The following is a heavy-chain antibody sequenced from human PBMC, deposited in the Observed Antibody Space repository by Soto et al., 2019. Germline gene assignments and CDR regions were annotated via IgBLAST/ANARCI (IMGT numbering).Heavy chain of an antibody. J-gene: IGHJ4*02. CDR1: RVPFSGYA. CDR2: ISGSGDAT. D-gene: IGHD3-9*01. CDR3: ARDPSTGFADY. Sequence: GWSLRLSCAASRVPFSGYAMNWVRQAPGKGLEWVSTISGSGDATYHADSVKGRFTVSRDNSKNTLYLQLNSLRAEDTAVYYCARDPSTGFADYWGQGNLVTVSS. V-gene: IGHV3-23*01.